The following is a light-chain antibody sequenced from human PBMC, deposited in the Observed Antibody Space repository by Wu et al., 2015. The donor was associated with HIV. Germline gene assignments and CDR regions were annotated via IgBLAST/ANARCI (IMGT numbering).Light chain of an antibody. V-gene: IGKV3-15*01. Sequence: EIVMTQSPATLSVSPGERATLSCRASQSVNTNLAWYQQKPGQVPSLLIYAASTRASGVPARFSGSGSGTEFTLTISSLQSEDFAVYYCQVYSDRPPIFTFGPGTKVGIK. CDR3: QVYSDRPPIFT. CDR2: AAS. CDR1: QSVNTN. J-gene: IGKJ3*01.